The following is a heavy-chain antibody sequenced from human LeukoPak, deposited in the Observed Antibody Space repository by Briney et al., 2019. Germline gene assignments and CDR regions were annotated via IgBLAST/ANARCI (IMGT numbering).Heavy chain of an antibody. V-gene: IGHV4-34*01. D-gene: IGHD3-10*01. Sequence: SETLSLTCAVYGGSFSDYYWSWIRQPPGKGLEWIGEINHSGSTNYNPSLKSRVTISVDTSKNQFSLKLSSVTAADTAVYYCARGYGSGSYYHYWGQGTLVTVSS. CDR3: ARGYGSGSYYHY. CDR1: GGSFSDYY. J-gene: IGHJ4*02. CDR2: INHSGST.